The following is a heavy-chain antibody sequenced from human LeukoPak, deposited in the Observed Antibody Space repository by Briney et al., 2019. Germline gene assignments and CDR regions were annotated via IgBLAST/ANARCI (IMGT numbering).Heavy chain of an antibody. D-gene: IGHD2-21*01. CDR3: ARDVVSYGYFDY. J-gene: IGHJ4*02. CDR1: GGSISSSSYY. CDR2: IYYSGST. Sequence: SETLSLTCTVSGGSISSSSYYWSWIRQPPGKGLEWIGYIYYSGSTNYNPSLKSRVTISVDTSKNQFSLKLSSVTAADTAVYYCARDVVSYGYFDYWGQGTLVTVSS. V-gene: IGHV4-61*01.